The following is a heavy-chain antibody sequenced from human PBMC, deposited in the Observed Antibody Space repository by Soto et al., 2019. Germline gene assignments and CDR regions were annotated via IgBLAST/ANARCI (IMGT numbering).Heavy chain of an antibody. CDR2: IWYDGSNK. Sequence: QVQLVESGGGVVQPGRSLRLSCAASGFGFSNYGMQSVRQAPGKGLEWVALIWYDGSNKYYSDSVKGRFTISRDNSKNTLDLQMNSLRVEDTAVYYCARDMGYSSGHGFDYWGQGTLVTVSS. D-gene: IGHD6-19*01. V-gene: IGHV3-33*01. CDR3: ARDMGYSSGHGFDY. J-gene: IGHJ4*02. CDR1: GFGFSNYG.